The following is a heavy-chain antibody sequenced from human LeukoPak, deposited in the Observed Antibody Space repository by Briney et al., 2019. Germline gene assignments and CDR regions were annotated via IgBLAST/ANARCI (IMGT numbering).Heavy chain of an antibody. CDR2: ISPSGSA. CDR3: ARLPAYCSSTSCYYDY. D-gene: IGHD2-2*01. Sequence: SETLSLTCTVSGASISDSFWNWIRQPPGKGLEWIGSISPSGSATYNPSLKSRVTMSVDSSKNQFSLKLTSVTAADTAVYYCARLPAYCSSTSCYYDYWGQGTLVTVSS. J-gene: IGHJ4*02. CDR1: GASISDSF. V-gene: IGHV4-59*08.